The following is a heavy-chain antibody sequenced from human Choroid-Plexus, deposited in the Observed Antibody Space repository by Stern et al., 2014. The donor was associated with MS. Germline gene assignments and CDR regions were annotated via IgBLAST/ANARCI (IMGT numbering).Heavy chain of an antibody. V-gene: IGHV4-30-2*01. J-gene: IGHJ5*02. CDR3: ARGRSRVHPPLAP. D-gene: IGHD2-2*01. Sequence: VQLEESGSGLVKPSQTLSLTCSVSGYSITSAAFSWTWIRQAQGKGLEWIGYMYYGGTPLSNPSLRGRVNTSVNTSKTQFPLRLNPVTAADTAVYYCARGRSRVHPPLAPWGQGTLVTVSS. CDR1: GYSITSAAFS. CDR2: MYYGGTP.